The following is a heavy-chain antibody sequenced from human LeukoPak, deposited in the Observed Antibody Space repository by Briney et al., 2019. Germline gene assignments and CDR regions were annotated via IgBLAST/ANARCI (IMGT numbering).Heavy chain of an antibody. D-gene: IGHD2-2*02. J-gene: IGHJ4*02. Sequence: SVKVSCKASGGTFSSYAISWVRRAPGQGLEWMGGVIPIFGTANFAQKFQGRVTITTDESTSTAYMELSSLRSEDTAVYYCARLRCSSTSCYTGAPFDYWGQGTLVTVSS. V-gene: IGHV1-69*05. CDR2: VIPIFGTA. CDR1: GGTFSSYA. CDR3: ARLRCSSTSCYTGAPFDY.